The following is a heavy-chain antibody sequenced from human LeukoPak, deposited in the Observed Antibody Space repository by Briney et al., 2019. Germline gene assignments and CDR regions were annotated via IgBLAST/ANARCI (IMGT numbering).Heavy chain of an antibody. CDR1: GLTFSSYA. J-gene: IGHJ4*02. Sequence: GSLRLSCAASGLTFSSYAMYWVRRTPGKGLEYVSVISGNGVSTHYATSVKGRFTISRDNSKNMLYLQMGSLRAEDMAVYYCTRDASDIVAVPAAVGPFDLWGQGTLVTVSS. D-gene: IGHD2-2*01. CDR2: ISGNGVST. V-gene: IGHV3-64*01. CDR3: TRDASDIVAVPAAVGPFDL.